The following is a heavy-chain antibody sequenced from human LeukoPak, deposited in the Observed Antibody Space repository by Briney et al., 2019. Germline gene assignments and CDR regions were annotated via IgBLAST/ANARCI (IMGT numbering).Heavy chain of an antibody. CDR2: INAAAGT. CDR1: GFTFSSYA. Sequence: GGSLRLSCAASGFTFSSYAMSWVRQAPGKGLEWVSGINAAAGTEYAESVKGRFTISRDNSKNTLSLQMNSLRAEDTALYYCAKDGRTSSPKWGQGILVTVSS. V-gene: IGHV3-23*01. D-gene: IGHD1-26*01. CDR3: AKDGRTSSPK. J-gene: IGHJ4*02.